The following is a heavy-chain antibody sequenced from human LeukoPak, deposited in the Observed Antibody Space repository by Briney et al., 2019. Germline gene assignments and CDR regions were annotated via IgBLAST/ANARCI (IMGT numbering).Heavy chain of an antibody. D-gene: IGHD1-26*01. Sequence: SETLSLTCTVSGGSISSSSYYWGWIRQPPGKGLEWIGSIYYSGSTYYNPSLKSRVTISVDTSKNQFSLKLSSVTAADTAVYYCARDPRIVGARVYYFDYWGQGTLVTVSS. CDR1: GGSISSSSYY. V-gene: IGHV4-39*07. J-gene: IGHJ4*02. CDR3: ARDPRIVGARVYYFDY. CDR2: IYYSGST.